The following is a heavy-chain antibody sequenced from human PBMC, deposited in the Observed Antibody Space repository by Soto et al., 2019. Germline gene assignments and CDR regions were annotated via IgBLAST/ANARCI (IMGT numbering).Heavy chain of an antibody. CDR3: AKTRTGGYSVYAYPRDD. Sequence: EVQLLESGGGLAQPGGSLRLSCAAAGFTFSNYVMTWVRQAPGKWLEWVSGISGSGGRTYYADSVKGRFTSCRDNSKNTLYLQMNSLGVEDTAIYYCAKTRTGGYSVYAYPRDDWGQGTQVTVFS. D-gene: IGHD5-12*01. CDR1: GFTFSNYV. J-gene: IGHJ4*02. V-gene: IGHV3-23*01. CDR2: ISGSGGRT.